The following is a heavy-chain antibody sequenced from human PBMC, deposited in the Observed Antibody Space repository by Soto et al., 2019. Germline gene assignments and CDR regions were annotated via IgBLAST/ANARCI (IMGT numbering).Heavy chain of an antibody. Sequence: QLLLQESGPGLVKPSETLSLTCTVSGGSILDSTYYWAWIRQSPGKGLEWIGTILYSGGTFYTPSLKSRVTMSVDTSNNQFSLKLSSVTAADTAVYYCARQASGYYYGWFDPWGQGTRVTVSS. V-gene: IGHV4-39*01. CDR1: GGSILDSTYY. CDR3: ARQASGYYYGWFDP. CDR2: ILYSGGT. J-gene: IGHJ5*02. D-gene: IGHD3-22*01.